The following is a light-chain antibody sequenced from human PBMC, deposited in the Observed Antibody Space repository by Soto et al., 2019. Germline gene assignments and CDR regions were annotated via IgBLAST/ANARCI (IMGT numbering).Light chain of an antibody. CDR3: SSFTTSNTWV. CDR2: KVT. V-gene: IGLV2-14*01. J-gene: IGLJ3*02. CDR1: SSDVGAYSY. Sequence: QSALTQPASVSGSPGQSIAISCTGTSSDVGAYSYVSWYQQHPGNAPKLMIYKVTNRPSGVSNRFSGSKSGNTASLTISGLQAEDEADYYCSSFTTSNTWVFGGGTKVTVL.